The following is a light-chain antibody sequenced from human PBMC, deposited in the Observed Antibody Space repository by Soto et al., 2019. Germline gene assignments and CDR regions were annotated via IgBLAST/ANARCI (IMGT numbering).Light chain of an antibody. CDR3: QQYGSSESR. CDR1: PTLSNSF. CDR2: DTS. J-gene: IGKJ5*01. Sequence: EIVLTQSPATLSLSPGERATLSCRASPTLSNSFIAWYQHKPGQAPRLLVYDTSTRATGIPDRYSGSGSGTDFTLTISRLEPEDFAVFFCQQYGSSESRVGQGTRLESK. V-gene: IGKV3-20*01.